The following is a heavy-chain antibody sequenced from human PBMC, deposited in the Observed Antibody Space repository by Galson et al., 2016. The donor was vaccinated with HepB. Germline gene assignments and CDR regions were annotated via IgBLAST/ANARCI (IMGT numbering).Heavy chain of an antibody. D-gene: IGHD4-17*01. CDR1: GFSVSDYY. Sequence: SLRLSCAASGFSVSDYYLSWIRQAPGKGLEWLSYISSSRFDSYRNYADSVKGRFTISRDNAKNSLYLQMNSLRPEDTAVYYCARVHLGYGDYPSPLGYWGQGTLVTVSA. V-gene: IGHV3-11*06. CDR2: ISSSRFDSYR. J-gene: IGHJ4*02. CDR3: ARVHLGYGDYPSPLGY.